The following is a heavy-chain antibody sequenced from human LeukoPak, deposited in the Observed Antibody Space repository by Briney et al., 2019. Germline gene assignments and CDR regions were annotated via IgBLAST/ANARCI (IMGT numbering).Heavy chain of an antibody. Sequence: PGGSLRLSCAASGFTFSSYWMSWVRQAPGKGLEWVANIKQDGSEKYYVDSVKGRFTISRDNAKNSLYLQVNSLRAEDTAVYYCARYGSGTYYYYYGMAVWGQGTTVTVSS. J-gene: IGHJ6*02. CDR1: GFTFSSYW. CDR3: ARYGSGTYYYYYGMAV. V-gene: IGHV3-7*01. CDR2: IKQDGSEK. D-gene: IGHD3-10*01.